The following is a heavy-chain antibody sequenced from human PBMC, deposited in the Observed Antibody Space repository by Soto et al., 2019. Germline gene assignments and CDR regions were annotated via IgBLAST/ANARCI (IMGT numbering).Heavy chain of an antibody. CDR2: ICTSGST. CDR1: GGSISSYY. D-gene: IGHD2-2*01. CDR3: ARGNCSSPNCYSFSGYYGMDV. V-gene: IGHV4-4*07. J-gene: IGHJ6*02. Sequence: SSETLSLTCTVSGGSISSYYWSWIRQPAGKGLEWIGRICTSGSTNYNPSLKSRVTMSLDTSKNQFSLKLTSVTAADTALYYCARGNCSSPNCYSFSGYYGMDVWGQGTTVTVSS.